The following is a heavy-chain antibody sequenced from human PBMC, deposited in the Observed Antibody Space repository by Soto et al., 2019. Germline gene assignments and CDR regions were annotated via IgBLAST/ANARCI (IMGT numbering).Heavy chain of an antibody. CDR3: ARPHDYIWASHRTIESYAMDV. CDR1: GYTFTSYD. V-gene: IGHV1-8*01. J-gene: IGHJ6*02. D-gene: IGHD3-16*02. Sequence: QVQLVQSGAEVRKPGASVKVSCKASGYTFTSYDINWVRQAPGQGLERMGWMNPNSGRTAYAQKFKGSVTLTRSTSISTAYMELGSLRSEDTAVYYCARPHDYIWASHRTIESYAMDVWGQGTTVTVSS. CDR2: MNPNSGRT.